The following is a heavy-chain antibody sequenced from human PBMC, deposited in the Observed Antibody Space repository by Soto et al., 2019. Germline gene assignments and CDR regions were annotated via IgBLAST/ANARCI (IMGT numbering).Heavy chain of an antibody. J-gene: IGHJ3*02. V-gene: IGHV4-31*03. CDR2: IYYSGST. D-gene: IGHD2-15*01. Sequence: SETLSLTCTVSGGSISSGGYYWSWIRQHPGKGLEWIGYIYYSGSTYYNPSLKSRVTISVDTSKNQFSLKLSSVTAADTAVYYCRGYCSGGSCSRDAFDIWGQGTMVT. CDR1: GGSISSGGYY. CDR3: RGYCSGGSCSRDAFDI.